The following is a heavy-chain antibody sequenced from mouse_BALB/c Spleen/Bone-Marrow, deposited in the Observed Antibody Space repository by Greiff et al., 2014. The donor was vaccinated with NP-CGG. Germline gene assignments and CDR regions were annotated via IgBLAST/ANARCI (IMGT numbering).Heavy chain of an antibody. J-gene: IGHJ4*01. V-gene: IGHV1-63*02. CDR1: GYSFTNYW. CDR2: IYPGGGFP. D-gene: IGHD2-1*01. CDR3: ARWDGNYGYAMDY. Sequence: QVQLQQPGAELVRPGTSVKMSCKAAGYSFTNYWIGWVKQRPGYGLEWIGDIYPGGGFPNYNEKFKGKANLTANTSSSTAYMQRSSLTAEDSAIYPGARWDGNYGYAMDYWGQGTSVTVPS.